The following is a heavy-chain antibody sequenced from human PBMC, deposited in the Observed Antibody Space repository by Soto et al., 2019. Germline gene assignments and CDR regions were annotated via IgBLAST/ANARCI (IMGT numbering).Heavy chain of an antibody. CDR1: GYTFSRYD. J-gene: IGHJ6*02. D-gene: IGHD2-8*01. V-gene: IGHV1-18*01. CDR2: ISGYNGDT. Sequence: QGQLVQSGGEVKKPGASVKVSCKASGYTFSRYDISWVRQAPGQGLEWMGWISGYNGDTNYAQKFQGRVTMTIDTSTTTAYMELRGLTSDDTAIYYCAKNGQPPYYYYGLDVWGQGTTVTVSS. CDR3: AKNGQPPYYYYGLDV.